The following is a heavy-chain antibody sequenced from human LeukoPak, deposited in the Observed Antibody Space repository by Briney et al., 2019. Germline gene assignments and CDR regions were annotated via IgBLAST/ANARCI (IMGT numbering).Heavy chain of an antibody. CDR1: GFTFSSYG. CDR2: ISYDGSNK. V-gene: IGHV3-30*18. CDR3: AKEIYGDSTGGRFQH. J-gene: IGHJ1*01. Sequence: PGGSLRLSCAASGFTFSSYGMHWVRQAPGKGLEWVAVISYDGSNKYYADSVKGRLTISRDNSKNTLYLQMKSLRAEDTAVYYCAKEIYGDSTGGRFQHWGQGTLVTVSS. D-gene: IGHD4-17*01.